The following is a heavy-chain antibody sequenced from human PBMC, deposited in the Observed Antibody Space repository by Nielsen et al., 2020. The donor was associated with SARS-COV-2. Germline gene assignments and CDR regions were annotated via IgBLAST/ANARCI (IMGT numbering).Heavy chain of an antibody. J-gene: IGHJ4*02. V-gene: IGHV3-30*03. CDR1: GFTVSSNY. CDR2: ISYDGSNK. D-gene: IGHD2-2*02. CDR3: AREPLGACSSTSCYINGLLDY. Sequence: GESLKISCAASGFTVSSNYMSWVRQAPGKGLEWVAVISYDGSNKYYADSVKGRFTISRDNSKNTLYLQMNSLRAEDTAVYYCAREPLGACSSTSCYINGLLDYWGQGTLVTVSS.